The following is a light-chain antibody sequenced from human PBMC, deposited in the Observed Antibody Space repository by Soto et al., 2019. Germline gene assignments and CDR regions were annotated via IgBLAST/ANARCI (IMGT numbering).Light chain of an antibody. CDR3: QHHLTWRPA. CDR1: QSVSRD. Sequence: SQSPVAVSLSKGARATLSCSASQSVSRDFAWYQQEPGRAPRLLIYDASTRATGIPARFSGAGSGTELTLTIGSLQFDAFAVNDGQHHLTWRPAFAGGT. J-gene: IGKJ2*01. V-gene: IGKV3-15*01. CDR2: DAS.